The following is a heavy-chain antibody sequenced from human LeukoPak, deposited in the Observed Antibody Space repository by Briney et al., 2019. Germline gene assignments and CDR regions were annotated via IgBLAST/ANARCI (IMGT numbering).Heavy chain of an antibody. CDR3: ARDRGHDYGDYGLGGY. D-gene: IGHD4-17*01. V-gene: IGHV1-18*01. J-gene: IGHJ4*02. CDR2: ISAYNGNT. CDR1: GYTFTSYG. Sequence: AASVKVSCKASGYTFTSYGISWVRQAPGQGLEWMGWISAYNGNTNYAQKLQGRVTMTTDTSTSTAYMELRSLRSDDTAVYYCARDRGHDYGDYGLGGYWGQGTLVTVSS.